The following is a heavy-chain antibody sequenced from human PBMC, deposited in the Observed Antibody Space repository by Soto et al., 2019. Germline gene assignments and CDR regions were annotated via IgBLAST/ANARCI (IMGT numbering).Heavy chain of an antibody. D-gene: IGHD7-27*01. Sequence: QVQLVESGGGVVQPGRSLRLSCAASGFTFSSYGMHWVRQAPGKGLEWVAVISYDGSNKYYADSVKGRFTISRDNSKNTLYLQMNILRAEDTAVYYCAKVINWGYRGYYYYGMDVWGQGTTVTVSS. CDR3: AKVINWGYRGYYYYGMDV. J-gene: IGHJ6*02. CDR1: GFTFSSYG. V-gene: IGHV3-30*18. CDR2: ISYDGSNK.